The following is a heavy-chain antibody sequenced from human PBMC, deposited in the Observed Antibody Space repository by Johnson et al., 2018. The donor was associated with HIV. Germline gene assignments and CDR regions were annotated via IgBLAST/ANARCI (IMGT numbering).Heavy chain of an antibody. Sequence: QVQLVESGGGVVQPGRSLRLSCAASGFTFITYGMHWVRQAPGKGLEWVALISYDGRDKHYADSVKGRFTLSRDNSKKTLYLQMNSRRAADTAVYYCARDRGSSSGASYIFDIWGQGTMVTVSS. J-gene: IGHJ3*02. CDR2: ISYDGRDK. D-gene: IGHD6-6*01. V-gene: IGHV3-30*03. CDR3: ARDRGSSSGASYIFDI. CDR1: GFTFITYG.